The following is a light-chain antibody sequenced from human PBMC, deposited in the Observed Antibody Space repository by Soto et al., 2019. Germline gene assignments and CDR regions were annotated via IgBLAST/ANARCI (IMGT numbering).Light chain of an antibody. CDR1: QSVSTSN. J-gene: IGKJ5*01. CDR2: GAS. V-gene: IGKV3-20*01. Sequence: IVLTQSPGTLSSSPGERATLSCRASQSVSTSNLAWYQQRPGQAPRLLIYGASNRASGIPDRFAGSGSGTDFTLTISRLEPEDSAMYYCQQYGTAPITFGQGTRLEIK. CDR3: QQYGTAPIT.